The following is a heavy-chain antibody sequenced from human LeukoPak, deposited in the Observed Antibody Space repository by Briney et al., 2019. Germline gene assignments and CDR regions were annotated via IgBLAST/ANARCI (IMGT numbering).Heavy chain of an antibody. J-gene: IGHJ5*02. D-gene: IGHD2-2*01. V-gene: IGHV1-8*01. CDR2: MNPNSGNT. CDR1: GYTFTSYD. CDR3: ATVDAAYCSSTSCVAGRRHNWFDP. Sequence: ASVKVSCKASGYTFTSYDINWVRQATGQGLEWMGWMNPNSGNTGYAQKFQGRVTMTRNTSISTAYMELSSLRSEDTAVYYCATVDAAYCSSTSCVAGRRHNWFDPWGQGTLVTVSS.